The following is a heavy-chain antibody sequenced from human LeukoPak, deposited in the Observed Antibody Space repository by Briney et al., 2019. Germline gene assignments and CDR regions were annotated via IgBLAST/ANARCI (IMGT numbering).Heavy chain of an antibody. J-gene: IGHJ4*02. CDR2: IYYTGGT. CDR1: GGSISSSY. CDR3: ARGATPYYYFDY. Sequence: SETLSLTCTVSGGSISSSYWIWIRQPPGKGLEWIGYIYYTGGTNYIPSLKSRVTISLDTSKSQFSLKLNSVTAADTAVYYCARGATPYYYFDYWGQGTLVTVSS. V-gene: IGHV4-59*01. D-gene: IGHD1-26*01.